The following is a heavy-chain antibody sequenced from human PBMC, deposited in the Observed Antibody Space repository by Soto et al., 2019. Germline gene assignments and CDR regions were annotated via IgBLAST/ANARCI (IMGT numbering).Heavy chain of an antibody. V-gene: IGHV4-39*01. D-gene: IGHD2-2*01. J-gene: IGHJ5*02. CDR2: IYYIGRA. CDR3: ARQEYQLVNKFQS. Sequence: QVQLQESGPGLVKPSETLSLTCCVSGGSVTSGRDYWGWIRQTPRKGLEWIGSIYYIGRAYVNPSRKSRVILSVDTSKNRFSLRLTSVSAADSAVYYCARQEYQLVNKFQSWGLGILVTVSS. CDR1: GGSVTSGRDY.